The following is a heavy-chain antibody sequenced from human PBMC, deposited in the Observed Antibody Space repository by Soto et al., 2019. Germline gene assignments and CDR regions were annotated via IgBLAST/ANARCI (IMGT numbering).Heavy chain of an antibody. Sequence: QITFMESGPTLLRPTQTLTLTGTFSGFSLNTDAVSVSWIRQPPGKAPEWLALIYSYDDKRYKPSLKNRVTLTKAPSKNLVALTMSNIGAVDTAMYYCAQGRAEWAYFDLWGQGTPVTSSS. J-gene: IGHJ4*02. V-gene: IGHV2-5*01. CDR1: GFSLNTDAVS. CDR2: IYSYDDK. D-gene: IGHD1-26*01. CDR3: AQGRAEWAYFDL.